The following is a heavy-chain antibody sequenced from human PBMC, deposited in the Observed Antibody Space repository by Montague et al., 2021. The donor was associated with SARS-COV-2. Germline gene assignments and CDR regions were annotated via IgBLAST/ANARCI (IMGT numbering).Heavy chain of an antibody. CDR2: IYDSGST. CDR3: ARRGRKLLPVATTIGGFDI. V-gene: IGHV4-39*02. J-gene: IGHJ3*02. D-gene: IGHD5-12*01. Sequence: SETLSLTCTVYGGSISSSNYYWDWIRQPPGKGLEWIGSIYDSGSTYYNPSLKSRVTISVDTSKNHFSLKLSSVTAADTAVYYCARRGRKLLPVATTIGGFDIWGQGTMVTVS. CDR1: GGSISSSNYY.